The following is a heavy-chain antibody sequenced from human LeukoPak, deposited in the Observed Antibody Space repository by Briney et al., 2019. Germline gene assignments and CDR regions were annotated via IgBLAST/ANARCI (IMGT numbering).Heavy chain of an antibody. CDR2: IWYDGSNK. J-gene: IGHJ2*01. CDR3: ARGDIVVVPAARPSGWYFDL. CDR1: GFTFSSYG. D-gene: IGHD2-2*01. Sequence: GRSLRLSCAASGFTFSSYGMHWVRQAPGKGLEWVAVIWYDGSNKYYADSVKGRFTISRDNSKNTLYLQMNSLRAEDMAVYYCARGDIVVVPAARPSGWYFDLWGRGTLVTVSS. V-gene: IGHV3-33*01.